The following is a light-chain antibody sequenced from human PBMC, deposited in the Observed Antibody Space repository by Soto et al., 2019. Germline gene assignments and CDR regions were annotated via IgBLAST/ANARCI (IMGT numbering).Light chain of an antibody. V-gene: IGKV1-39*01. CDR2: ASS. CDR1: QTISTY. Sequence: IQMTQSPSSLSASVGDRVTITCRASQTISTYLNWYQQKPGKAPKLLIYASSSLQSGVPSRFSGSGSGTDFTLTITSVQPEDFATYICQQSYGMPWTFGQGTKVEV. J-gene: IGKJ1*01. CDR3: QQSYGMPWT.